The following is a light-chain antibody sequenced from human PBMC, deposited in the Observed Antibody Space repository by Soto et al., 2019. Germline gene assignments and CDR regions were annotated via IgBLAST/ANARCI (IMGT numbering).Light chain of an antibody. J-gene: IGKJ5*01. CDR2: DAV. Sequence: EIVLTQSPGTLSLSPGEGATLSCRASQSVTGTNLAWYQQRAGQAPRLLIYDAVRRATGIPDRFSGSGSGTDFTLTISRLEPEDFAVYYCQLYGISPQFGQGTRLEIK. CDR3: QLYGISPQ. CDR1: QSVTGTN. V-gene: IGKV3-20*01.